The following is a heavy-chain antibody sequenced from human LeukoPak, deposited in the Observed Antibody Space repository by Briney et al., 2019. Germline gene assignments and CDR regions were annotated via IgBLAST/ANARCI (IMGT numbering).Heavy chain of an antibody. CDR3: ASFTIFGVVSDAFDI. V-gene: IGHV4-39*01. J-gene: IGHJ3*02. CDR1: GGSIYSGGYY. D-gene: IGHD3-3*01. CDR2: IYYSGST. Sequence: SETLSLTCTVSGGSIYSGGYYWSWIRQHPGKGLEWIGSIYYSGSTYYNPSLKSRVTISVDTSKNQFSLKLSSVTAADTAVYYCASFTIFGVVSDAFDIWGQGTMVTVSS.